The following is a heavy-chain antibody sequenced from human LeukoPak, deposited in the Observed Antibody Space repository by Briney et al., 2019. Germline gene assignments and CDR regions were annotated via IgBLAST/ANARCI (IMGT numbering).Heavy chain of an antibody. CDR3: ARGSPPRRNYDSRGYYSYYFDY. CDR1: GYTFTSYG. Sequence: ASVKVSFKASGYTFTSYGISWVRQAPGQGLEWMGWISAYNGNTNYAQKLQGRVTMTTDTSTSTVYMELRSLRSDDTAVYYCARGSPPRRNYDSRGYYSYYFDYWGQGTLVTDSS. V-gene: IGHV1-18*01. CDR2: ISAYNGNT. D-gene: IGHD3-22*01. J-gene: IGHJ4*02.